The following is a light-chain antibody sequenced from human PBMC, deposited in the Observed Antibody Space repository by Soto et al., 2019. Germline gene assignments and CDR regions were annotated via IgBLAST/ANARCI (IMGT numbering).Light chain of an antibody. Sequence: DIQMTQSPSSLSASVGDRVTITCRASQSISSYLNWYQQKPGKAPKLLIYAASSLQSGVPSRFSGSGSGTEFTLTISSLQPDDFATYYCQHYNSYSYTFGQGTKVDIK. CDR2: AAS. CDR1: QSISSY. CDR3: QHYNSYSYT. V-gene: IGKV1-39*01. J-gene: IGKJ2*01.